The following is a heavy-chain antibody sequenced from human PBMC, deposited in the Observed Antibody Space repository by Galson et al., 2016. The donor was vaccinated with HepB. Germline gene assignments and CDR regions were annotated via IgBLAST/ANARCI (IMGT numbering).Heavy chain of an antibody. J-gene: IGHJ5*02. CDR2: ISGNGGNT. V-gene: IGHV3-64D*06. CDR1: GFIFNAYA. CDR3: VRDQGWYDH. Sequence: SLRLSCAASGFIFNAYAIHWVRQAPGKGLEFVSAISGNGGNTHYPDSVKGRFTISRDNSKNTLYMQMSSLRAGDTAVYYCVRDQGWYDHWGQGTLVTVSS.